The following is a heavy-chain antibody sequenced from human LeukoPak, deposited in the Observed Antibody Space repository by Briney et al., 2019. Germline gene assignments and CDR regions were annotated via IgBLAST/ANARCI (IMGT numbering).Heavy chain of an antibody. V-gene: IGHV3-7*01. CDR2: IKQDGSEK. CDR3: ARGLGYSYGYADY. J-gene: IGHJ4*02. D-gene: IGHD5-18*01. CDR1: GFTFSTYW. Sequence: GGSLRFSCAASGFTFSTYWMSWVRQAPGKGLEWVANIKQDGSEKYYVDSVKGRFTISRDNAKNSLYLQMTSLRAEDTAVYYCARGLGYSYGYADYWGQGTLVTVSS.